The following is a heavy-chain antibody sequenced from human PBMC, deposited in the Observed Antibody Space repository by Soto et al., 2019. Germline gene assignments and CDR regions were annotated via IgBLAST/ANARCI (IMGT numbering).Heavy chain of an antibody. CDR2: IYYSGST. CDR3: ARENAAARYDFWSGHGGSDFDY. J-gene: IGHJ4*02. CDR1: GGSISSGGYY. D-gene: IGHD3-3*01. Sequence: QVQLQESGPGLVKPSQTLSLTCTVSGGSISSGGYYWSWIRQHPGKGLEWIGYIYYSGSTYYNPSLKSRVTISVDTSKNQFSLKLSSVTAADTAVYYCARENAAARYDFWSGHGGSDFDYWGQGTLVTVSS. V-gene: IGHV4-31*03.